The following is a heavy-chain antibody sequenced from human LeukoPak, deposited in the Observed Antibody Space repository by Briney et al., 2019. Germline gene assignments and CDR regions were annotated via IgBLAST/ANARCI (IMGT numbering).Heavy chain of an antibody. CDR2: IYYTGNT. V-gene: IGHV4-39*01. Sequence: SETLSLSCTVSGDSISSSSYYWVWIRQPPGKGLEWIGSIYYTGNTNYNPSLKSRVTISVDTSKNQFSQKLSSVTAADTAVYYCARHDYYDSSHPDYWGQGTLVTVSS. D-gene: IGHD3-22*01. J-gene: IGHJ4*02. CDR1: GDSISSSSYY. CDR3: ARHDYYDSSHPDY.